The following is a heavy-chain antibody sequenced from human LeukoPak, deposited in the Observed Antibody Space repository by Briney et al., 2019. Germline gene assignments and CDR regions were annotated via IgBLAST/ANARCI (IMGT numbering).Heavy chain of an antibody. V-gene: IGHV4-39*02. CDR1: GGSIRSSSYY. CDR2: IYFTGNT. CDR3: TRDRWFGESLPAHFDY. D-gene: IGHD3-10*01. J-gene: IGHJ4*02. Sequence: SETLSLTCTVSGGSIRSSSYYWGWIRQPPGKGLEWIGSIYFTGNTYYNPSLKTRVTISIDTSKNQFSLNLSSVTATDTAMYYCTRDRWFGESLPAHFDYWGQGTLVTVSS.